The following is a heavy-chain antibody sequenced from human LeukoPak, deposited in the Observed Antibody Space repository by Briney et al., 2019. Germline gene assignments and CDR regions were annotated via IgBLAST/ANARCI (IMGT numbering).Heavy chain of an antibody. Sequence: GGSLRLSCAASGFTFSTYDMHWVRQPTGKGLEWVSAIGTIDDTYYSDSVKGRFTISRENAKNSLYLQMNSLRAEDTAVYYCARALDYGDAFDIWGQGTMVTVSS. V-gene: IGHV3-13*01. J-gene: IGHJ3*02. CDR2: IGTIDDT. CDR1: GFTFSTYD. D-gene: IGHD4-17*01. CDR3: ARALDYGDAFDI.